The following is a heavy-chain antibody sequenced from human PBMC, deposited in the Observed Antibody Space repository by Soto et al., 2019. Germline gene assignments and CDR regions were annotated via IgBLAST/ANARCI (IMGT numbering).Heavy chain of an antibody. CDR3: ARLRSGPDNGWYWAFDY. Sequence: KPSETLSLTCTVSGGSISSSNYYWGWIRQSPGKGLESIGNIYYNGNTYYNPSLKSRVTISVDTSKNQFSLKLNSVTAADTAVYFCARLRSGPDNGWYWAFDYWGRGTLVTVSS. V-gene: IGHV4-39*01. D-gene: IGHD6-19*01. J-gene: IGHJ4*02. CDR1: GGSISSSNYY. CDR2: IYYNGNT.